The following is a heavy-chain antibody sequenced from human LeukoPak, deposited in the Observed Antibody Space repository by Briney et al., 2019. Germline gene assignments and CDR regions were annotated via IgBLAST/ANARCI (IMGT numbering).Heavy chain of an antibody. CDR3: ARERGGGCYFDY. Sequence: ASVKVSCKASGYTLINYHINWVRQAPGQGLEWMGTINPSNGDTNYSPKFQGRVTMTRDTSTSTVYMELSSLRSEDTAVYYCARERGGGCYFDYWGQGTLVTVSS. J-gene: IGHJ4*02. CDR1: GYTLINYH. CDR2: INPSNGDT. V-gene: IGHV1-46*01. D-gene: IGHD2-21*01.